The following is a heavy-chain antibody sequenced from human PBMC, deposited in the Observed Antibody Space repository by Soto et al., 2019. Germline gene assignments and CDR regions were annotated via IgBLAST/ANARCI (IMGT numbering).Heavy chain of an antibody. CDR1: GGSLSSYY. V-gene: IGHV4-34*01. Sequence: SETLSLTCTVYGGSLSSYYWNWIRQPRGKGLEWIGEIYHSGTTNYNPSLKSRVTISADTSKNQFSLKLTSVTAADTAVYYCVRSERTLSYYYGMDVWGQWTTVTVSS. J-gene: IGHJ6*02. CDR3: VRSERTLSYYYGMDV. CDR2: IYHSGTT.